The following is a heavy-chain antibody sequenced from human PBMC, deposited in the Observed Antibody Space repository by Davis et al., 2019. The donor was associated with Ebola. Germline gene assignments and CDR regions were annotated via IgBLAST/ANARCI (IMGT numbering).Heavy chain of an antibody. J-gene: IGHJ4*02. CDR1: GYTFTNYG. CDR2: LLPVLGIA. CDR3: ARARRSYTGYDYVGNFDS. V-gene: IGHV1-69*04. Sequence: SVKVSCKASGYTFTNYGITWVRQAPGQGLEWMGRLLPVLGIADYAQKFQGRVTVTADSSTSTDYMELSSLTSEDTAVYYCARARRSYTGYDYVGNFDSWGQGTLVTVSS. D-gene: IGHD5-12*01.